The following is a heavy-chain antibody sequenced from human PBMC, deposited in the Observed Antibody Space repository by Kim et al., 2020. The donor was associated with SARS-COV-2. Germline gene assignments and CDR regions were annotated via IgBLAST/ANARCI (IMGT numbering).Heavy chain of an antibody. Sequence: GGSLRLSCAASGFTFSSYGMHWVRQAPGKGLEWVAVISYDGSNKYYADSVKGRFTISRDNSKNTLYLQMNSLRAEDTAVYYCAKDVMRTMALWGQGTLVT. V-gene: IGHV3-30*18. D-gene: IGHD3-10*01. CDR1: GFTFSSYG. CDR2: ISYDGSNK. J-gene: IGHJ4*02. CDR3: AKDVMRTMAL.